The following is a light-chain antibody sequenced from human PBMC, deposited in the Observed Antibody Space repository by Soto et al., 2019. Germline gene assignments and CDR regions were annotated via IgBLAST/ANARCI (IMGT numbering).Light chain of an antibody. V-gene: IGKV3-20*01. J-gene: IGKJ4*01. CDR2: AAS. CDR1: QSISSSY. Sequence: NVLTQSPGTLSLSPGERATLSCRASQSISSSYLAWYQQKPGQAPGLLIYAASSRATGIPDRFSASGSGTDFTLTISRLEPEDFAVYYCQQYGNSPLTFGGGTKVDI. CDR3: QQYGNSPLT.